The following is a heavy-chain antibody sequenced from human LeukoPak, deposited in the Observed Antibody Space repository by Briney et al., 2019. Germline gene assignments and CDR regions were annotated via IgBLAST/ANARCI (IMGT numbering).Heavy chain of an antibody. Sequence: ASVKVSCKASGYTFTSYGISWVRQAPGQGLEWMGWISAYNGNTNYAQKLQGRVTMTTDTSTSTAYMELRSLRSDDTAVYYCARDPDMTTVAPPDYWGREPWSPSPQ. V-gene: IGHV1-18*01. CDR2: ISAYNGNT. CDR1: GYTFTSYG. J-gene: IGHJ4*02. CDR3: ARDPDMTTVAPPDY. D-gene: IGHD4-23*01.